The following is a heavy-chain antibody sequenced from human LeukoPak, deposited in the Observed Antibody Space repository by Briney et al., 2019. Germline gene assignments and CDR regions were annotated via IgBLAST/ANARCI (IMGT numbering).Heavy chain of an antibody. Sequence: GRSLRLSCAASGFTFSSYAMHWVRQAPGKGLEWVAVISYDGGNKYYADSVKGRFTISRDNSKNTLYLQMNSLRAEDTAVYYCATCYSSGCPDAFDIWGQGTMVTVSS. CDR1: GFTFSSYA. V-gene: IGHV3-30-3*01. CDR2: ISYDGGNK. CDR3: ATCYSSGCPDAFDI. J-gene: IGHJ3*02. D-gene: IGHD6-19*01.